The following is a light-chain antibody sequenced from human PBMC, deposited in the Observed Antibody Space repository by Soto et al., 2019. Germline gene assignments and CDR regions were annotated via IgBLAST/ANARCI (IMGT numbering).Light chain of an antibody. Sequence: QSVLAQPASVSGSPGQSITISCTGNSSDVGGYNYVSWYQQHPGKAPKLMIYEVSNRPSGVSNRFSGSKSGNTASLTISGLQAEDEAAYYCSSYTSSSTLVFGTGTKVTVL. CDR3: SSYTSSSTLV. J-gene: IGLJ1*01. CDR2: EVS. V-gene: IGLV2-14*01. CDR1: SSDVGGYNY.